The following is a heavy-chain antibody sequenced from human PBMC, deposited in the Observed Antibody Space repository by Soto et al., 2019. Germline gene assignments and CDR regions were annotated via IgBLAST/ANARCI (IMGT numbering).Heavy chain of an antibody. CDR1: GGSFSGYY. V-gene: IGHV4-34*01. J-gene: IGHJ6*02. CDR3: ATLKPGYSSSWRNYYYGMDV. D-gene: IGHD6-13*01. CDR2: INHSGST. Sequence: SETLSLTCAVYGGSFSGYYWSWIRQPPGKGLEWIGEINHSGSTNYNPSLKSRVTISVDTSKNQFSLKLSSVTAADTAVYYCATLKPGYSSSWRNYYYGMDVWGQGTTVTVSS.